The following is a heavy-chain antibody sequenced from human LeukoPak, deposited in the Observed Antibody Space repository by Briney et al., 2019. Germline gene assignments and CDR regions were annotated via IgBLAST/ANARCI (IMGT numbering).Heavy chain of an antibody. CDR1: GGSITSYY. CDR3: ATEGEYQLLYGREYFQH. V-gene: IGHV4-4*07. D-gene: IGHD2-2*02. CDR2: IYTSGST. Sequence: SQTLSPTCTVSGGSITSYYWSWIRQPAGKGLEWIGRIYTSGSTNYNPSLKSRVTMSVDTSKNQFSLKLSSVTAADTAVYYCATEGEYQLLYGREYFQHWGQGTLVTVSS. J-gene: IGHJ1*01.